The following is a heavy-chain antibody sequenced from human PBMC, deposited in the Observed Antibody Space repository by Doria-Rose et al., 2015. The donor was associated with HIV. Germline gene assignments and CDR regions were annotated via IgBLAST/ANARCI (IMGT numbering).Heavy chain of an antibody. D-gene: IGHD6-19*01. CDR2: IAFDGSEN. CDR3: ARDSDSSGWYVPYDY. V-gene: IGHV3-30-3*01. J-gene: IGHJ4*02. CDR1: GFTFSSYA. Sequence: CAASGFTFSSYALHWVRQAPGKGLEWVSTIAFDGSENHYIDSVKGRFTVSRDNSRNTLYLQMNSLRPEGTAVYYCARDSDSSGWYVPYDYWGQGTLVAVSS.